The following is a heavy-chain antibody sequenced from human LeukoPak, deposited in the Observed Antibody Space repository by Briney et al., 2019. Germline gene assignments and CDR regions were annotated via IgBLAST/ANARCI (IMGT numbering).Heavy chain of an antibody. V-gene: IGHV3-30*04. CDR2: ISYDGSNK. CDR3: ARGSSSSSSGGSDY. J-gene: IGHJ4*02. CDR1: GFTFSSYA. D-gene: IGHD6-6*01. Sequence: PGGSLRLSCAASGFTFSSYAMHWVRQAPGKGLEWAAVISYDGSNKYYADSVKGRFTISRDNSKNTLYLQMNSLRAEDTAVYYCARGSSSSSSGGSDYWGQGTLVTVSS.